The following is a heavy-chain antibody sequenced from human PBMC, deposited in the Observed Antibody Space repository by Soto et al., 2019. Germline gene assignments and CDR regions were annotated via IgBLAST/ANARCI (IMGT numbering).Heavy chain of an antibody. CDR2: IRSKANSYLI. CDR3: ARGGEMGHNDY. J-gene: IGHJ4*02. CDR1: GFKFSDSA. Sequence: EVQLVDSGGGVVQPGGSLRLSCAASGFKFSDSAMHWVRQASGKGLEWIARIRSKANSYLIAYDESVRGRFIISRDDSKNTAYLQMNELKTEDTATYYCARGGEMGHNDYWGQGTLVTVS. D-gene: IGHD1-26*01. V-gene: IGHV3-73*02.